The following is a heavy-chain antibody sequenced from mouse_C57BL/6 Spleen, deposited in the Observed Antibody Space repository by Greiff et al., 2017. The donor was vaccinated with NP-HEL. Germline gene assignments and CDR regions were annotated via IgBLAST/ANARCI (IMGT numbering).Heavy chain of an antibody. V-gene: IGHV14-4*01. CDR2: IDPENGDT. J-gene: IGHJ1*03. CDR3: TTRGWYFDV. CDR1: GFNIKDDY. Sequence: VQLKQSGAELVRPGASVKLSCTASGFNIKDDYMHWVKQRPEQGLEWIGWIDPENGDTEYASKFQGKATITADTSSNTAYLQLSSLTSEDTAVYYCTTRGWYFDVWGTGTTVTVSS.